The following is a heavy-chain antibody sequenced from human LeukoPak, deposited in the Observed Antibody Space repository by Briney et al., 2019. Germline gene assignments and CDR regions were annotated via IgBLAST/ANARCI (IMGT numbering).Heavy chain of an antibody. CDR2: INPNSGGT. J-gene: IGHJ4*02. Sequence: ASVKVSCKASGYTFTGYYMHWVRQAPGQGLEWMGWINPNSGGTNYAQKLQGRVTMTRDTSISTAYMELSRLRSDDTAVYYCARVSLYYDFWSGTMGYFDYWGQGTLVTVSS. CDR3: ARVSLYYDFWSGTMGYFDY. CDR1: GYTFTGYY. D-gene: IGHD3-3*01. V-gene: IGHV1-2*02.